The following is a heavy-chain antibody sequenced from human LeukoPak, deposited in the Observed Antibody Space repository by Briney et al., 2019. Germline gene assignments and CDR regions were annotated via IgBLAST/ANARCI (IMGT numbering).Heavy chain of an antibody. CDR1: GGSISSGDYY. V-gene: IGHV4-30-4*08. J-gene: IGHJ4*02. CDR3: ARLYYYDSSGLDY. CDR2: IYYSGST. D-gene: IGHD3-22*01. Sequence: SETLSLTCTVSGGSISSGDYYWSWIRQPPGKGLEWIGYIYYSGSTYYNPSLKSRVTISVDTSKNQFSLKLSSVTAADTAVYYCARLYYYDSSGLDYRGQGTLVTVSS.